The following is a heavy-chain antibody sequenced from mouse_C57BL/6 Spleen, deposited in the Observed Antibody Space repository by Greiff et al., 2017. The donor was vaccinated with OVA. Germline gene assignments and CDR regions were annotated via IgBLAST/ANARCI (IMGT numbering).Heavy chain of an antibody. CDR2: INPNNGGT. J-gene: IGHJ2*01. V-gene: IGHV1-26*01. D-gene: IGHD4-1*01. CDR3: ARSGLGESYYFDY. Sequence: EVQLQQSGPELVKPGASVKISCKASGYTFTDYYMHWVKQSHGKSLEWIGDINPNNGGTSYNQKFKGKATLTVDKSSSTAYMELRSRTSEDYAVYYCARSGLGESYYFDYWGQGTTLTVSS. CDR1: GYTFTDYY.